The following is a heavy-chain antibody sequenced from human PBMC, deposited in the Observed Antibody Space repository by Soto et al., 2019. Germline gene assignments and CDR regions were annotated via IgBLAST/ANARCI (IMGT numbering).Heavy chain of an antibody. D-gene: IGHD6-13*01. Sequence: PAATLSLTCAVYGGSITYNNWWSGVRQPPGKGLEWIGEIYHSGSTNYNPSLKSRVTISVHKSNNQFSLKLSSVTAADTAVYYCARASTYSSNVRHFDYWGQGTLVTVSS. CDR2: IYHSGST. CDR3: ARASTYSSNVRHFDY. CDR1: GGSITYNNW. J-gene: IGHJ4*02. V-gene: IGHV4-4*02.